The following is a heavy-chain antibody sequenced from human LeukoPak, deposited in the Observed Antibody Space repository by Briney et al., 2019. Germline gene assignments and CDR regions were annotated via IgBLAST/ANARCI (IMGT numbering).Heavy chain of an antibody. Sequence: PGGSLRLSCAASGFTSSNYWMHWVRHAPGKGLVWVSRINSDGINTIYADSVEGRFTISRDNAKHTLNLQMNSLTAEDTAVYYCARDLGQYYDTSDNWFDPGAQGTVVTVSS. D-gene: IGHD3-22*01. CDR1: GFTSSNYW. J-gene: IGHJ5*02. V-gene: IGHV3-74*01. CDR2: INSDGINT. CDR3: ARDLGQYYDTSDNWFDP.